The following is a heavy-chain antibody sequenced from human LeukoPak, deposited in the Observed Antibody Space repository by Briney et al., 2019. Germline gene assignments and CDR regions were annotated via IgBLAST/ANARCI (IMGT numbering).Heavy chain of an antibody. CDR1: GFTVSSNY. Sequence: GGSLRLSCAASGFTVSSNYMSWVRQAPGKGLEWVSVVYSGGSTYYADSVKGRFTISRDNSKNTLYLQMNSLRAEDTAVYYCAKPYDFWSGYYGDAFDIWGQGTMVTVSS. V-gene: IGHV3-53*01. D-gene: IGHD3-3*01. CDR3: AKPYDFWSGYYGDAFDI. CDR2: VYSGGST. J-gene: IGHJ3*02.